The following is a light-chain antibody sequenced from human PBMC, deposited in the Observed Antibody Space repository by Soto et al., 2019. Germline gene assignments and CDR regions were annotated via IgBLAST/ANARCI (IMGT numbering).Light chain of an antibody. Sequence: EIVLTQSPGTLSLSPGERGTLSCRASQSVSNNYLAWYQQKPGQAPRLLIYGASNRATGIPDRFSGSGSGTDFTLTISRLAPEDFAVYYCQQYGSPGTFGQGTKVEIK. J-gene: IGKJ1*01. CDR2: GAS. V-gene: IGKV3-20*01. CDR3: QQYGSPGT. CDR1: QSVSNNY.